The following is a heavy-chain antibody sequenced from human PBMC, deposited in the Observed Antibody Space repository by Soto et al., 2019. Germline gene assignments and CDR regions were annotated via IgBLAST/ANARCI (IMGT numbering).Heavy chain of an antibody. CDR3: ARDRRERWLQLRYYGMDV. Sequence: PGGSLRLSCAASGFTFSDYGIHWVRQAPGKGLEWVSVISNRGDTHYADSVRGRFSLSRDISDNTLHLQMNNLRVEDTAVYYCARDRRERWLQLRYYGMDVWGQGTTVTVSS. V-gene: IGHV3-NL1*01. CDR1: GFTFSDYG. J-gene: IGHJ6*02. D-gene: IGHD5-12*01. CDR2: ISNRGDT.